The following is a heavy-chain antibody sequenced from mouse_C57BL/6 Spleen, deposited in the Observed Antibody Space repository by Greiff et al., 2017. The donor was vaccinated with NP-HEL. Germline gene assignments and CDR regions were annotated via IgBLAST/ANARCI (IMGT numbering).Heavy chain of an antibody. D-gene: IGHD2-5*01. CDR3: ASYYSTHYYAMDY. Sequence: VKLMESGPELVKPGASVKISCKASGYAFSSSWMNWVKQRPGKGLEWIGRIYPGDGDTNYNGKFKGKATLTADKSSSTAYMQLSSLTSEDSAVYFCASYYSTHYYAMDYWGQGTSVTVSS. V-gene: IGHV1-82*01. CDR2: IYPGDGDT. J-gene: IGHJ4*01. CDR1: GYAFSSSW.